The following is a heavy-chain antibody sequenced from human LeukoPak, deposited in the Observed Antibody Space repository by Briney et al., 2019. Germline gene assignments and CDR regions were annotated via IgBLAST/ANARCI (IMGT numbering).Heavy chain of an antibody. Sequence: QSGGSLRLSCAASGFTFSSYAMSWVRQAPGKGLEWVSAISGSGGSTYYADSVKGRFTISRDNSKNTLYLQMNSLRAEDTAVYYCAKDSGGWPDYSIDYWGQGTLVTVSS. CDR1: GFTFSSYA. V-gene: IGHV3-23*01. D-gene: IGHD6-19*01. CDR2: ISGSGGST. J-gene: IGHJ4*02. CDR3: AKDSGGWPDYSIDY.